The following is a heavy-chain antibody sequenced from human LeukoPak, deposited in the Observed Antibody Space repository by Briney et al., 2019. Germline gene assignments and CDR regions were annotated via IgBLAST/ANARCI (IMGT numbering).Heavy chain of an antibody. V-gene: IGHV3-23*01. CDR3: AKGLDTFDH. CDR2: ISGTAGYT. J-gene: IGHJ4*02. Sequence: GGSLRLSCAASGFSLGTYAMSWVRQAPGEGLEWVSAISGTAGYTYYADSVKGRFTISRDTSRNTLYLQMNSLRAEDTAIYYCAKGLDTFDHWGQGTLVSVSS. CDR1: GFSLGTYA. D-gene: IGHD5-18*01.